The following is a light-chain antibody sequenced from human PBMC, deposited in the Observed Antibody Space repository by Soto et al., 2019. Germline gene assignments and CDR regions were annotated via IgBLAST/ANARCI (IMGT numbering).Light chain of an antibody. Sequence: DIQMTQSPSSLSASIGDRVTITCRASQSISNYLNWYQQKPRKAPKLLIDAASSLQSGVPSRFSGGGSGTTFTLTISSLQPEDFATYYCQETYSNPRGTFGQGTKVDIK. V-gene: IGKV1-39*01. CDR2: AAS. J-gene: IGKJ1*01. CDR3: QETYSNPRGT. CDR1: QSISNY.